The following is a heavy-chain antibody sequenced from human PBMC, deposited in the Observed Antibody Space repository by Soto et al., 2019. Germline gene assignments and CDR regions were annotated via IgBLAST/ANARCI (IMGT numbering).Heavy chain of an antibody. V-gene: IGHV3-21*01. J-gene: IGHJ6*03. D-gene: IGHD6-19*01. CDR3: ARDSGGSGWGRVDYYYYMDV. CDR1: GFTFSSYS. Sequence: GGSLRLSCAASGFTFSSYSMNWVRQAPGKGLEWVSSISSSSSYIYYADSVKGRFTISRDNAKNSLYLQMNSLRAEDTAVYYCARDSGGSGWGRVDYYYYMDVWGKGTTVTVSS. CDR2: ISSSSSYI.